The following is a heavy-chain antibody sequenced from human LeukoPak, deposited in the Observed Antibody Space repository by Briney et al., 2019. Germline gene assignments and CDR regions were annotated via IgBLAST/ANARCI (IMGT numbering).Heavy chain of an antibody. J-gene: IGHJ4*02. CDR1: GGSISSSSYY. D-gene: IGHD3-22*01. V-gene: IGHV4-39*01. Sequence: SETLSLTCTVSGGSISSSSYYWGWIRQPPGKGLEWIGSIYYSGSTYYNPSLRSRVTISVDTSKNQFSLKLTSVTAADTAVYYCATYYYDSSDYWGQGTLVTVSS. CDR3: ATYYYDSSDY. CDR2: IYYSGST.